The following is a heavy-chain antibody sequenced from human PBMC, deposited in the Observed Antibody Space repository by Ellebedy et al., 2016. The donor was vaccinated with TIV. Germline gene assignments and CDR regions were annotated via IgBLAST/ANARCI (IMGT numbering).Heavy chain of an antibody. Sequence: GESLKISCVTSGFTFSIYWMSWVRQAPGKGLEWVANINQEGSDKSYVDSVKGRFTIFRDNAKSSLYLQMNSLRAEDTAVYYCARGGATSSRYWRNWGQGALVTVSS. D-gene: IGHD2-2*01. V-gene: IGHV3-7*01. CDR1: GFTFSIYW. CDR3: ARGGATSSRYWRN. J-gene: IGHJ4*02. CDR2: INQEGSDK.